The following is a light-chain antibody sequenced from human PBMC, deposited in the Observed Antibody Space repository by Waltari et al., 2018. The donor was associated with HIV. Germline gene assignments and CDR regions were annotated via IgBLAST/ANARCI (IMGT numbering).Light chain of an antibody. J-gene: IGKJ1*01. CDR2: ASS. CDR3: QQAYSLPWT. CDR1: QSISTC. V-gene: IGKV1-12*01. Sequence: DIQMTQSPSLVSASVGDRVTITCRTSQSISTCLSWYQQKPGTAPTLLIFASSTLHSGIPGRFSCIGPGTNSTLSISNIQPDDFDIYHCQQAYSLPWTFGQGTKVE.